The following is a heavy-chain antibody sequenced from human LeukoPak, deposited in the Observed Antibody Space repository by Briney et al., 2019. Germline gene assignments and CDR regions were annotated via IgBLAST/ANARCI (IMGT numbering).Heavy chain of an antibody. V-gene: IGHV3-66*02. CDR2: IYSGGST. CDR3: ARDSNYDY. D-gene: IGHD6-13*01. CDR1: GFTVSSTY. Sequence: GGSLRLSCAASGFTVSSTYMSWVRQALGKGLEWVSVIYSGGSTYYADSVKGRFTVSRDNSKNTLYLQMNSLRAEDTAAYYCARDSNYDYWGQGTLVTVSS. J-gene: IGHJ4*02.